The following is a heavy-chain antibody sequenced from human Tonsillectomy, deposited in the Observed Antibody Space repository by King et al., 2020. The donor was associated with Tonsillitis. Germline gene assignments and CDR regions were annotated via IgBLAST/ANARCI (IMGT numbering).Heavy chain of an antibody. Sequence: QLQESGPGLVKPSETLSLTCTVSGGSISSYYWSWIRQPPGKGLEWIGYIYYSGSTNYNPTLKSRVTISVDTSKNQFSLTLSSLTAADTAVYYCARDHLIGGASWFDPWGQGTLVTVSS. V-gene: IGHV4-59*01. CDR3: ARDHLIGGASWFDP. CDR2: IYYSGST. J-gene: IGHJ5*02. CDR1: GGSISSYY. D-gene: IGHD3-10*01.